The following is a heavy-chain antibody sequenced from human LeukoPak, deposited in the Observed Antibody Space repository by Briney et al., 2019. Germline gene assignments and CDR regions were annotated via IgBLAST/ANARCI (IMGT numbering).Heavy chain of an antibody. J-gene: IGHJ4*02. D-gene: IGHD4-17*01. CDR1: GGSISSGSYY. CDR3: ARVTGTDDYGDYLYFDY. Sequence: PSQTLSLTRTVSGGSISSGSYYWSWIRQPAGKGLEWIGRIYTSGSTNYNPSLKSRVTISVDTSKNQFSLKLSSVTAADTAVYYCARVTGTDDYGDYLYFDYWGQGTLVTVSS. V-gene: IGHV4-61*02. CDR2: IYTSGST.